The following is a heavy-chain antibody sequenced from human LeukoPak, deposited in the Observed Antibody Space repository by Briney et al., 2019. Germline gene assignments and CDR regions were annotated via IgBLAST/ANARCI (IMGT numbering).Heavy chain of an antibody. CDR2: IYYSGST. V-gene: IGHV4-30-4*08. CDR1: GGSISSSIYH. J-gene: IGHJ4*02. CDR3: ARDIAAAGSYYFDY. D-gene: IGHD6-13*01. Sequence: PSETLSLTCTVSGGSISSSIYHWGWIRQPPGKGLEWIGYIYYSGSTYYNPSLKSRVTISVDTSKNQFSLKLSSVTAADTAVYYCARDIAAAGSYYFDYWGQGTLVTVSS.